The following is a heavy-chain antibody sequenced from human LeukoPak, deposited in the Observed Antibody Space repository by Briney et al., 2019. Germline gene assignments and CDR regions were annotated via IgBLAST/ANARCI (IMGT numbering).Heavy chain of an antibody. CDR3: ASDNGGSYSFDY. V-gene: IGHV3-21*01. Sequence: GGSLRLSCAASGFTFSSYWMHWVRQAPGKGLEWVSSISSSSSYIYYADSVKGRFTISRDNAKNSLYLQMNSLRAEDTAVYYCASDNGGSYSFDYWGQGTLVTVSS. CDR2: ISSSSSYI. D-gene: IGHD1-26*01. CDR1: GFTFSSYW. J-gene: IGHJ4*02.